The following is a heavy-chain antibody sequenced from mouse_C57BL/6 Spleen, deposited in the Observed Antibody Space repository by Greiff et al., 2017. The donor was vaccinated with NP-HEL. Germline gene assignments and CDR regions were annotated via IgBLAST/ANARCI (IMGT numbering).Heavy chain of an antibody. J-gene: IGHJ2*01. V-gene: IGHV5-4*01. CDR1: GFTFSSYA. D-gene: IGHD2-5*01. Sequence: EVKLMESGGGLVKPGGSLKLSCAASGFTFSSYAMSWVRQTPEKRLEWVATISDGGSYTYYPDNVKGRFTISRDNAKNNLYLQMSHLKSEDTAMYYCAGDAYYSNYLYYFDYWGQGTTLTVA. CDR2: ISDGGSYT. CDR3: AGDAYYSNYLYYFDY.